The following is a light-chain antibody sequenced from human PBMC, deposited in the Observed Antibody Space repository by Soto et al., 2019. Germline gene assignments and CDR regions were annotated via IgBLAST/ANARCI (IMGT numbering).Light chain of an antibody. CDR3: QQLSSYPRT. CDR2: FVS. CDR1: QGIGNL. Sequence: DIQLTQSPSFLSASEGDRVTIACRASQGIGNLLAWYQQKPGKGPKLLICFVSTLQSGVPSRFTGSGSGTEFTLTISSLQPADFATYYCQQLSSYPRTFGQGTKVEIK. V-gene: IGKV1-9*01. J-gene: IGKJ1*01.